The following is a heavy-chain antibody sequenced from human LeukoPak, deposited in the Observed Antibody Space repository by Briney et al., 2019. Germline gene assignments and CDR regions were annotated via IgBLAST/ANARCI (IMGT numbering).Heavy chain of an antibody. CDR3: AREAVTRVWFDP. CDR1: GYSITSGYY. D-gene: IGHD6-19*01. J-gene: IGHJ5*02. Sequence: PSETLSLTYAVSGYSITSGYYWGWIRQPPGKGLEWIGSINHSGSTYYNPSLKSRVTISVDTSKNQFSLKLNSVTAADTAVYYCAREAVTRVWFDPWGQGTLVIVSS. V-gene: IGHV4-38-2*02. CDR2: INHSGST.